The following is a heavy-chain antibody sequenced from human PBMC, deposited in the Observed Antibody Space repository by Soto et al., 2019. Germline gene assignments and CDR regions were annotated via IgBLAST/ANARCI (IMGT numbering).Heavy chain of an antibody. CDR2: ISSSGSTI. J-gene: IGHJ6*02. CDR3: AREKDSSSWRYGMDV. D-gene: IGHD6-13*01. CDR1: GFTFSSYE. Sequence: EVQLVESGGGLVQPRGSLRLSCAASGFTFSSYEMNWVRQAPGKGLEWVSYISSSGSTIYYADSVKGRFTISRDNAKNSLYLQMNSLRAEDTAVYYCAREKDSSSWRYGMDVWGQGTTVTVSS. V-gene: IGHV3-48*03.